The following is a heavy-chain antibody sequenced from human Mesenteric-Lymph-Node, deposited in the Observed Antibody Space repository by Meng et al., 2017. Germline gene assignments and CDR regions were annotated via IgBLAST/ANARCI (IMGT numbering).Heavy chain of an antibody. CDR3: TRDLGGVPGSFFDF. D-gene: IGHD6-19*01. CDR1: GYTFTDFG. J-gene: IGHJ4*02. V-gene: IGHV1-18*01. CDR2: ISAYNGNR. Sequence: QVQLEQAGPEVKKPGASLKVSCKASGYTFTDFGISWVRQAPGQGLEWMGWISAYNGNRDYAQKFQGRVTMTTDTSTSTTYLELRNLGSDDTAVFYCTRDLGGVPGSFFDFWGQGTLVTVSS.